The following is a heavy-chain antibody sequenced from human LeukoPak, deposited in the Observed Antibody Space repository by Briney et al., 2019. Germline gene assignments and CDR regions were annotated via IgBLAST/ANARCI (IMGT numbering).Heavy chain of an antibody. V-gene: IGHV4-34*01. CDR2: INHSGST. CDR3: ARGCSGGSCYSPFDY. D-gene: IGHD2-15*01. Sequence: SETLSLTCTVSGGSISSYYWSWIRQPPGKGLEWIGEINHSGSTNYNPSLKSRVTISVDTSKNQFSLKLSSVTAADTAVYYCARGCSGGSCYSPFDYWGQGTLVTVSS. CDR1: GGSISSYY. J-gene: IGHJ4*02.